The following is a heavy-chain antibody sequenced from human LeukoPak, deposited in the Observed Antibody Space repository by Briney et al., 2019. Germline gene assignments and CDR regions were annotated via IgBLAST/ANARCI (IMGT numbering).Heavy chain of an antibody. Sequence: GGSLRLSCVASGLTVNSNYMSWVRQAPGKGLEWVSAIYSGGATYYADSVKGRFTVSRDDSKNTLYLQMYRLRVEDTAMYYCARGRRLGGDYYPIDFWGQGTLVTVSS. CDR1: GLTVNSNY. D-gene: IGHD2-21*01. CDR3: ARGRRLGGDYYPIDF. CDR2: IYSGGAT. V-gene: IGHV3-53*01. J-gene: IGHJ4*02.